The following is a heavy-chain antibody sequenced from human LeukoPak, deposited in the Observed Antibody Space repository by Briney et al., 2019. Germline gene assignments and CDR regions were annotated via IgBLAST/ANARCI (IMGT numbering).Heavy chain of an antibody. CDR2: ISGSGGST. CDR3: AKEVRAVTKPHLNYYYYYGMDV. Sequence: GGSLRLSCAASGFTFSSYAMSWVRPAPGKGLEWVSAISGSGGSTYYADSVKGRFTISRDNSKNTLYLQMNSLRAEDTAVYYCAKEVRAVTKPHLNYYYYYGMDVWGQGTTVTVSS. CDR1: GFTFSSYA. V-gene: IGHV3-23*01. J-gene: IGHJ6*02. D-gene: IGHD4-11*01.